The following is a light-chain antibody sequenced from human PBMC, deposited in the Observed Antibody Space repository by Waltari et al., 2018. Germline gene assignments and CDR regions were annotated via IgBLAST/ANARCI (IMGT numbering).Light chain of an antibody. Sequence: DIQMTQSPSTLSASVGDRVTITCRASQSISSWLAWYQQKPGKAPNLLIYKASSLESGVPSRFSGSGSGTEFTLTISSLQPDDFATYYCQQYNSSPPTFGGGTKVEIK. J-gene: IGKJ4*01. CDR2: KAS. V-gene: IGKV1-5*03. CDR3: QQYNSSPPT. CDR1: QSISSW.